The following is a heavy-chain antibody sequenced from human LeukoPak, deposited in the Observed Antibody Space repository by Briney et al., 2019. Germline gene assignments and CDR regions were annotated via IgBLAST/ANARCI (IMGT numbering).Heavy chain of an antibody. CDR2: IKQDGSQK. CDR1: GFRLGAYW. D-gene: IGHD1-26*01. J-gene: IGHJ6*03. Sequence: GGSLRLSCRVSGFRLGAYWMSWVRRAPGQGLHWVANIKQDGSQKFFVYSVKGRFNFSRDNANDSVDLEMTSLRPEDTAVYYCVREDLAGTLSDYYYSMDVWGKGTTVIVSS. CDR3: VREDLAGTLSDYYYSMDV. V-gene: IGHV3-7*01.